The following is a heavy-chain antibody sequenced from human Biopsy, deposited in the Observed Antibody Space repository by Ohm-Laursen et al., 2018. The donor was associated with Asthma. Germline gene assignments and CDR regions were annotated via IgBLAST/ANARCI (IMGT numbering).Heavy chain of an antibody. V-gene: IGHV1-2*06. J-gene: IGHJ5*02. Sequence: GASVKVSCKVSGGMFGNYAISWVRQAPGQGLEWMGRINPNSGGTNYAQKFQGRVTMTRDTSISTAYMEVSRLRSDDTAVYYCARGQKSAGDRWFDPWGQGTLVTVSS. D-gene: IGHD6-13*01. CDR2: INPNSGGT. CDR3: ARGQKSAGDRWFDP. CDR1: GGMFGNYA.